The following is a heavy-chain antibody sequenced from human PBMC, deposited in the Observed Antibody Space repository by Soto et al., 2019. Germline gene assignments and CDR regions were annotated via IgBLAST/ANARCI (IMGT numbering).Heavy chain of an antibody. CDR1: GFTFSDHY. CDR2: IRNKANRYTT. V-gene: IGHV3-72*01. J-gene: IGHJ3*02. CDR3: ARGKGYNWTDSAFDI. D-gene: IGHD1-20*01. Sequence: EVQLGESGGGLVQPGGSLRLSCAASGFTFSDHYMDWVRQAPGKGLEWVGRIRNKANRYTTEYAASVKGRFIIPRDDSKNSLYLEVNSLKTGDTDVYYCARGKGYNWTDSAFDIWGQGTMVTVSS.